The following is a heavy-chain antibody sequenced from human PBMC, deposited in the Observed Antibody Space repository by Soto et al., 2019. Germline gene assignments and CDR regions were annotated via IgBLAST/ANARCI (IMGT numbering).Heavy chain of an antibody. V-gene: IGHV4-31*03. CDR1: GGSVSSGAYY. Sequence: TSETLSLTCTVSGGSVSSGAYYWTWIRQHPGKGLEWIGFIYYRGATSYRSSLGVRISISSDATKNQFSLKLNSVTAADTAVYYCARAPDGLVAFDVWGPGTLVTVSS. CDR2: IYYRGAT. CDR3: ARAPDGLVAFDV. J-gene: IGHJ4*02. D-gene: IGHD2-8*02.